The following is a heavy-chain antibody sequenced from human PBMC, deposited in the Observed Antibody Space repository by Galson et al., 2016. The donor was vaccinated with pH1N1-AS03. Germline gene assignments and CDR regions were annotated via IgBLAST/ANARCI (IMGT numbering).Heavy chain of an antibody. Sequence: SPRLSCAASGFIFSAYPMNWVRQAPGKGLEWVSALSNSAASTYYADSVKGRFTISRDNSKNMLYLQMNSLRAEDTAIYYCAREIHFSGPLDYWGQGTLVTVSS. J-gene: IGHJ4*02. D-gene: IGHD6-19*01. V-gene: IGHV3-23*01. CDR2: LSNSAAST. CDR1: GFIFSAYP. CDR3: AREIHFSGPLDY.